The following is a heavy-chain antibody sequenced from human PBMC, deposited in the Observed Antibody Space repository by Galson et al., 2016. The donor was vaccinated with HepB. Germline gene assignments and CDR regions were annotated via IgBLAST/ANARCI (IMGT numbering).Heavy chain of an antibody. V-gene: IGHV3-9*01. Sequence: SLRLSCAASGFTLDHYAMHWVRQAPGKGLEWASGISWNSGSIGYADSVKGRFTISRDNAKNSLYLQMNSLRAGDTALYYCAKDSGAYYYDSSGYRRNAFDIWGQGTMVTVSS. CDR1: GFTLDHYA. J-gene: IGHJ3*02. CDR3: AKDSGAYYYDSSGYRRNAFDI. D-gene: IGHD3-22*01. CDR2: ISWNSGSI.